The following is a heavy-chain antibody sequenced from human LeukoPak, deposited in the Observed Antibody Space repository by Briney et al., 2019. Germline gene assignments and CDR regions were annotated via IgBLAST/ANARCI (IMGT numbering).Heavy chain of an antibody. V-gene: IGHV3-23*01. CDR3: AKGGVAGTGYFDY. CDR1: GFPFSSYA. Sequence: GGSLRLSCAASGFPFSSYAISWVRQPPGRGREGVSAVSGRGDSTYYADSVKGRFTISRDNSKNTLYLQMNSLRAEDTAVYYCAKGGVAGTGYFDYWGQGTLVTVSS. J-gene: IGHJ4*02. D-gene: IGHD6-19*01. CDR2: VSGRGDST.